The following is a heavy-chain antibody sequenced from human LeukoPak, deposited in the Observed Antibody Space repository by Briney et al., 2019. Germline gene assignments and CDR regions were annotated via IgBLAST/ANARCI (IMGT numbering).Heavy chain of an antibody. D-gene: IGHD2-2*01. V-gene: IGHV4-34*01. Sequence: SETLSLTCAVYGGSFSGYYWSWIRQPPGKGLEWIGEINHSGSTNYNPSLKSRVTISVDTSKNRFSLKLSSVTAADTAVYYCARGRCSSTSCYGGVPRYFDYWGQGTLVTVSS. J-gene: IGHJ4*02. CDR1: GGSFSGYY. CDR3: ARGRCSSTSCYGGVPRYFDY. CDR2: INHSGST.